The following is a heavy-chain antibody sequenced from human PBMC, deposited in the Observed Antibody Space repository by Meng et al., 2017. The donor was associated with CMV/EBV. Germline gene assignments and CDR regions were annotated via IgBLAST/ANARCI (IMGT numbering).Heavy chain of an antibody. CDR1: GGTFSSYA. CDR2: IIPIFGTA. CDR3: ARGRIWNYYDSSGYNFDY. V-gene: IGHV1-69*12. D-gene: IGHD3-22*01. J-gene: IGHJ4*02. Sequence: VQLVRSGAEVKKPGSSVTVSCNGYGGTFSSYAISWVRQAPGQGLEWMGGIIPIFGTANYAQKFQGRVTITADESTSTAYMELSSLRSEDTAVYYCARGRIWNYYDSSGYNFDYWGQGTLVTVSS.